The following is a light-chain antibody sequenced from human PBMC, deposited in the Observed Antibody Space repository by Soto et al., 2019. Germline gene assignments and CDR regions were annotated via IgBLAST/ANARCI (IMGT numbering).Light chain of an antibody. V-gene: IGKV1-39*01. CDR3: QQSHNTPYT. CDR2: AAT. J-gene: IGKJ2*01. CDR1: QSVNTY. Sequence: DIQMTQSPSSLSASVGDRVTITCRASQSVNTYLNWYQKRQGKAPKLLIYAATSLQSGVPPRFSGSGSGTDFNLIISGLQPEDFATYYCQQSHNTPYTFGLGTMLEVK.